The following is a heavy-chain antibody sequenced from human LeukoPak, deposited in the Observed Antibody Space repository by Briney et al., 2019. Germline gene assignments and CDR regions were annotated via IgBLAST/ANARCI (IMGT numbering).Heavy chain of an antibody. D-gene: IGHD3-10*01. CDR3: ARHYPSMVRGKNWFDP. J-gene: IGHJ5*02. CDR2: IYYSGST. Sequence: SETLSLTCTVSGGSISSSSYYWGWIRQPPGKGLEWIGSIYYSGSTYYNPSLKSRVTISVDTSKNQFSLKLSSVTAADTAVYYCARHYPSMVRGKNWFDPWGQGTLVTVSS. V-gene: IGHV4-39*01. CDR1: GGSISSSSYY.